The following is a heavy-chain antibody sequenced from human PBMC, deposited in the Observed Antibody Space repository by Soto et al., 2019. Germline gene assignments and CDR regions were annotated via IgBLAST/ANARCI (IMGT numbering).Heavy chain of an antibody. D-gene: IGHD6-19*01. CDR1: GYTFTSYG. V-gene: IGHV1-18*04. CDR2: ISAYNGNT. Sequence: ASVKVSCKASGYTFTSYGISWVRQAPGQGLEWMGWISAYNGNTNYAQKLQGRVTMTTDTSTSTAYMELRSLRSDDTAVYYCARAYSGGWYDLFGGNWFDPWGQGTLVTVSS. J-gene: IGHJ5*02. CDR3: ARAYSGGWYDLFGGNWFDP.